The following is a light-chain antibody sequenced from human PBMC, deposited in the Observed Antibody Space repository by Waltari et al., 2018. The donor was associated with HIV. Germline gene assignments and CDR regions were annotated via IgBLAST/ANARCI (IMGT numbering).Light chain of an antibody. V-gene: IGLV2-14*01. CDR3: SSYTSTSTPLL. Sequence: QSALTHPPSVSGFPRQSITISCPGSSSDIGGYKYVSWYQSYPGKAPKLIIYDVSSRPSGVSDRFSGSKSGNTASLTISGLRAGDEADYYCSSYTSTSTPLLFGGGTKLTVL. CDR2: DVS. CDR1: SSDIGGYKY. J-gene: IGLJ2*01.